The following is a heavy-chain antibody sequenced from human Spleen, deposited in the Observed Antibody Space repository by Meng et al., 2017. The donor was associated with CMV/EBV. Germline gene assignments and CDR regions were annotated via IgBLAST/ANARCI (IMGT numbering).Heavy chain of an antibody. D-gene: IGHD3-3*01. Sequence: GESLKISCKVSGFTFSDSGMGWVRHGPGKGLEWVSTIDGSGSDTHYADSVKGRFTISRDNSKNTLSLQMNSLRAEDTAVYYCARVPTIFGVVTDTKYYGMDVWGQGTTVTVSS. V-gene: IGHV3-23*01. J-gene: IGHJ6*02. CDR2: IDGSGSDT. CDR3: ARVPTIFGVVTDTKYYGMDV. CDR1: GFTFSDSG.